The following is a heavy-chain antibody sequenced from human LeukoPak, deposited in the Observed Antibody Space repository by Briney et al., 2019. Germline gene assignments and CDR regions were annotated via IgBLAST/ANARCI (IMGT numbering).Heavy chain of an antibody. CDR2: IYHSGST. CDR3: ARAPHIDFWSGYYNY. CDR1: GGSISSGGYY. J-gene: IGHJ4*02. D-gene: IGHD3-3*01. V-gene: IGHV4-30-2*01. Sequence: PSQTLSLTCTVSGGSISSGGYYWSWIRQPPGKGLEWIGYIYHSGSTYYNPSLKSRVTISVDRSKNQFSLKLSSVTAADTAVYYCARAPHIDFWSGYYNYWGQGTLVTVSS.